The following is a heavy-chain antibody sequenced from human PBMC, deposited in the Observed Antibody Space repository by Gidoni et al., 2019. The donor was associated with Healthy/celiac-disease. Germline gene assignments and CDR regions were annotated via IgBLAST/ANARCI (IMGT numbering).Heavy chain of an antibody. D-gene: IGHD3-16*01. J-gene: IGHJ4*02. V-gene: IGHV3-30*03. CDR1: GFTFRSYG. CDR2: ISYDGSNK. Sequence: QVQLVESGGGVVKPGRSLSLSCAASGFTFRSYGMHWVRQAPGKGLEWVAVISYDGSNKYYEDSVKGRFTISRDKSKNTLYLQMNSLRAEDTAVYYCARDRTQYDYVWGSYGYWGQGTLVTVSS. CDR3: ARDRTQYDYVWGSYGY.